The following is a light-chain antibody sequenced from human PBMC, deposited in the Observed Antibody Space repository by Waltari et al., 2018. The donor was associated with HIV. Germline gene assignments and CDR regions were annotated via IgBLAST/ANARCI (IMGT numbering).Light chain of an antibody. CDR2: AAS. J-gene: IGKJ4*01. CDR1: QGVYNY. V-gene: IGKV1-27*01. Sequence: QMTQSPSSLSAFVGDRVNITCRASQGVYNYLAWYQQKPGKPLNLLIYAASISQSGVPSLFIGSGSGTDFTLTITSLQPEDVATYYCQKYNSALTFGGGTKVEV. CDR3: QKYNSALT.